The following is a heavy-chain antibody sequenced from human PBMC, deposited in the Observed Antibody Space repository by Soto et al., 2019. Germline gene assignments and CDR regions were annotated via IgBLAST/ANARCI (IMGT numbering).Heavy chain of an antibody. CDR2: ISRNSGSI. CDR3: AKEIAAAGTSPYFDY. V-gene: IGHV3-9*03. CDR1: GFTFDDYA. J-gene: IGHJ4*02. D-gene: IGHD6-13*01. Sequence: PGGSLSLSCAASGFTFDDYAMHWVRQAPGRGLEWVSGISRNSGSIGYADSVKGRFTISRDNAKNSLYLQMNGLRAEDMALYYCAKEIAAAGTSPYFDYWGQGTLVTVSS.